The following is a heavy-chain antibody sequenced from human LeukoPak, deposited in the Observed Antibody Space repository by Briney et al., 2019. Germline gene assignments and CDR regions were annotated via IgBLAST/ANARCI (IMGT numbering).Heavy chain of an antibody. Sequence: ASVKVSXKASGYTFTGYYMHWVRQAPGQGLEWMGWINPNSGGTNYAQKFQGRVTMTRDTSISTAYMELSRLRSDDTAVYYCTRDGITGTPEEYNWFDPWGQGTLVTVSS. CDR1: GYTFTGYY. CDR3: TRDGITGTPEEYNWFDP. J-gene: IGHJ5*02. CDR2: INPNSGGT. V-gene: IGHV1-2*02. D-gene: IGHD1-7*01.